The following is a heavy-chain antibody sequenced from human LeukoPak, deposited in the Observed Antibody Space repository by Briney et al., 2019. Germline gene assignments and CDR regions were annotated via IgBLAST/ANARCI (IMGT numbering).Heavy chain of an antibody. CDR2: IYGGGST. V-gene: IGHV3-66*01. Sequence: PGGSLRLSCAASGFTVSSVYMSWVRQAPGKGLEWVSVIYGGGSTSYADSVKGRFTISRDNAKNTLYLQMDSLRAEDTAVYYCARDRYYGMDVWGQGTTVTVSS. CDR1: GFTVSSVY. CDR3: ARDRYYGMDV. J-gene: IGHJ6*02.